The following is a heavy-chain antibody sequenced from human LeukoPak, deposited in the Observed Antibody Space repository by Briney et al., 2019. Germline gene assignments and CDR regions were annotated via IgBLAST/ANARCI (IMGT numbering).Heavy chain of an antibody. CDR2: INPNSGGT. D-gene: IGHD3-10*01. CDR1: GYTFTGYY. V-gene: IGHV1-2*02. CDR3: AREGSLYYYYYGMDV. Sequence: GASVKVSCKASGYTFTGYYMHWVRQAPGQGLEWMGWINPNSGGTNYAQKFQGRVTMTRDTSISTVYMELSRLRSDDTAVYYCAREGSLYYYYYGMDVWGQGTTVTVSS. J-gene: IGHJ6*02.